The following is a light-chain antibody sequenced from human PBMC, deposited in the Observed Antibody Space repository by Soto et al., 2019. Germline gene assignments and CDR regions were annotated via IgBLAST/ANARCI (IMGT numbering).Light chain of an antibody. CDR3: QQYDTYRT. Sequence: DMQRTQSQYTLSASGGGRVYITVRASQSIYHWLAWYQPKPGKAPKLLIFDAPTLQSGVPSRFSGSGSGTDFTLTISSLQPDDFATYYCQQYDTYRTFGQGTKVDIK. CDR1: QSIYHW. V-gene: IGKV1-5*01. J-gene: IGKJ1*01. CDR2: DAP.